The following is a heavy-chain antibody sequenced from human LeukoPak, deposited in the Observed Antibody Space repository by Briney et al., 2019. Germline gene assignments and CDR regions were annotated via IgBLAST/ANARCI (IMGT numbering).Heavy chain of an antibody. J-gene: IGHJ4*02. Sequence: SETLSLTCTVSGGSIRSSSYYWGWIRQPAGKGLEWIGSIYYSGSTYYNPSLKSRVTISVDTSKNQFSLKLSSVTAADTAVYYCARRYYDNLTGYHDPYDYWGQGTLVTVSS. D-gene: IGHD3-9*01. V-gene: IGHV4-39*01. CDR2: IYYSGST. CDR3: ARRYYDNLTGYHDPYDY. CDR1: GGSIRSSSYY.